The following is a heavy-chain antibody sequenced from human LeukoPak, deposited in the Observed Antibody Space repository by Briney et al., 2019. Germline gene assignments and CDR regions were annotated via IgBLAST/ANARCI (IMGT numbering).Heavy chain of an antibody. D-gene: IGHD3-10*01. CDR3: VKGSRDSRPYYFDF. V-gene: IGHV3-23*01. CDR1: EFTFNNYA. CDR2: ITGSGGDT. Sequence: PGGSLRLSCAASEFTFNNYAMSWVRQAPGKGLEWVSAITGSGGDTYHADSVKGRLTISRDNSKNMLFLQMSSLRAEDMAVYHCVKGSRDSRPYYFDFWGQGALVTVSS. J-gene: IGHJ4*02.